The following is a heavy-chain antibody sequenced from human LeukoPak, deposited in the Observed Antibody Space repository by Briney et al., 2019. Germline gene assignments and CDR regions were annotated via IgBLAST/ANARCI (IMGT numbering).Heavy chain of an antibody. CDR1: EFTFSSYW. CDR3: ARAAAGAWSIDY. J-gene: IGHJ4*02. Sequence: PGGSLRLSCAASEFTFSSYWMHWVRQAPGKGLVWVSRINSDESNTNYADSVKGRFTISRDNAKNTLYLQLNSLRAEDTAVYYCARAAAGAWSIDYWGQGTLVTVSS. CDR2: INSDESNT. D-gene: IGHD6-13*01. V-gene: IGHV3-74*01.